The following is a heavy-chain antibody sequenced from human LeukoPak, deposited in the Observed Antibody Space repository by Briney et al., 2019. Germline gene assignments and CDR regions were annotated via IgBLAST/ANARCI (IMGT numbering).Heavy chain of an antibody. CDR2: IYNGGTT. CDR3: ARDGGNYYGSGPSDY. CDR1: GFTVSSYY. D-gene: IGHD3-10*01. V-gene: IGHV3-66*01. J-gene: IGHJ4*02. Sequence: GGSLRLSCAASGFTVSSYYMSWVRQAPGKGLEWVSVIYNGGTTYYADSVRGRFTISRDNAKNSLYLQMNSLRDEDTAVYYCARDGGNYYGSGPSDYWGQGTLVTVSS.